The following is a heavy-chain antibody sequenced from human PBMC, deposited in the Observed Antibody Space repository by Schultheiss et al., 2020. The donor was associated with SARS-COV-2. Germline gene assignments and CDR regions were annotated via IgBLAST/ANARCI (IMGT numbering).Heavy chain of an antibody. V-gene: IGHV4-61*02. CDR1: GGSISSGSYY. CDR3: ARTVTTYYYYYYYMDV. J-gene: IGHJ6*03. CDR2: IYTSGST. Sequence: SETLSLTCTVSGGSISSGSYYWSWIRQPAGKGLEWIGRIYTSGSTNYNPSLKSRVTISVDTSKNQFSLKLSSVTAADKAVYYCARTVTTYYYYYYYMDVWGKGTTVTVSS. D-gene: IGHD4-11*01.